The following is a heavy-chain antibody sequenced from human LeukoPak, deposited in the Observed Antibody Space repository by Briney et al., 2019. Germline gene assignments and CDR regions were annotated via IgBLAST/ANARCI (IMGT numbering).Heavy chain of an antibody. V-gene: IGHV3-43*02. CDR2: ISGDGGRT. D-gene: IGHD5-24*01. Sequence: GGSLRLSCADSGFTFDDYAMHWVRQAPGRGLEWVSLISGDGGRTYYADSVKGRFTISRDNSKNSLYLQMNILRTEDTAVYHCAKNGYNFHRIQYNWFDPWAREPWSPSPQ. CDR3: AKNGYNFHRIQYNWFDP. CDR1: GFTFDDYA. J-gene: IGHJ5*02.